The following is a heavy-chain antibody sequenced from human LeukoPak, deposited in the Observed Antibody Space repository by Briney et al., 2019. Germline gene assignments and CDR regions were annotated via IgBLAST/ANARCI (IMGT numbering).Heavy chain of an antibody. D-gene: IGHD6-6*01. V-gene: IGHV1-3*01. CDR3: ARVRAARFYYYYYMDV. J-gene: IGHJ6*03. CDR2: IHAGNGNT. CDR1: GYTFTNYA. Sequence: ASVKVSCKASGYTFTNYAMHWLRQAPGQRLEWMGWIHAGNGNTKYSQKFQGRVTITRDISASTAYMELSSLRSEDTAVYYCARVRAARFYYYYYMDVWGKGTTVTVSS.